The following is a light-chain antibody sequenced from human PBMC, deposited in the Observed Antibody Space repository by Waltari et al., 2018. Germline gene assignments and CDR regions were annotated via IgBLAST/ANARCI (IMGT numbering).Light chain of an antibody. Sequence: QSALTQPASVSGSPGQSITISCTGTSSDVGDYTYDSWYQQHPGKAPKLMIYDVTNRPSGVSNRFSGSKSGNTASLTISGLQAEDEADYYCTSYTGSSTWVFGGGTTLTVL. CDR1: SSDVGDYTY. CDR3: TSYTGSSTWV. V-gene: IGLV2-14*03. CDR2: DVT. J-gene: IGLJ3*02.